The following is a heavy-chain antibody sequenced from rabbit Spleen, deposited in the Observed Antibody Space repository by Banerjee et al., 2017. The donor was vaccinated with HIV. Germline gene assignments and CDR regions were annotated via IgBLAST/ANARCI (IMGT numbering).Heavy chain of an antibody. J-gene: IGHJ4*01. CDR2: IYTGNSKT. CDR3: ARDLTDVIGWNFGW. Sequence: QQLVESGGGLVKPGASLTLTCKASGVSFSSGYDMCCVRQAPGKGLEWIACIYTGNSKTYYANWAKGRFTISKTASTTVTLQMTSLTAADTATYFCARDLTDVIGWNFGWWGPGTLVTVS. D-gene: IGHD1-1*01. CDR1: GVSFSSGYD. V-gene: IGHV1S40*01.